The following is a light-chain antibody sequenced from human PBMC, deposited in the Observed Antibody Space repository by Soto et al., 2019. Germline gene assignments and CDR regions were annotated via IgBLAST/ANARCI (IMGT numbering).Light chain of an antibody. CDR1: QSVRNSY. Sequence: EILLTQSPGTLSLSPGERATLSCRASQSVRNSYLAWYQQKPGQAPRLLIYGASGRATGIPDRFSGSGSGTDFTFTISSLEPEDFAVYYCQQYGSSPYTSGQGTKLEI. J-gene: IGKJ2*01. V-gene: IGKV3-20*01. CDR2: GAS. CDR3: QQYGSSPYT.